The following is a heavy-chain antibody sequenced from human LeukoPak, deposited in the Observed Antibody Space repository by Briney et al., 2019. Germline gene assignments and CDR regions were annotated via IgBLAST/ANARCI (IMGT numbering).Heavy chain of an antibody. D-gene: IGHD2-2*01. V-gene: IGHV1-46*01. Sequence: GASVKVSCKASGYTFTSYYMHWVRQAPGQGLEWMGIINPSGGSTSYAQKFQGRVTMTRDMSTSTVYMELSSLRSEDTAVYYCARDTGYCSSTSCSDYWGQGTLVTVSP. J-gene: IGHJ4*02. CDR2: INPSGGST. CDR3: ARDTGYCSSTSCSDY. CDR1: GYTFTSYY.